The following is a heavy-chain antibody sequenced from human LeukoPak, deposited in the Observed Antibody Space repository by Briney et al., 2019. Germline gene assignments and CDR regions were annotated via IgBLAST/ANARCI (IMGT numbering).Heavy chain of an antibody. V-gene: IGHV4-4*07. CDR3: ARPPTATKWGPFDI. CDR2: IYTSGST. D-gene: IGHD4-17*01. CDR1: GGSISSYY. J-gene: IGHJ3*02. Sequence: SETLSLTCTVSGGSISSYYWSWIRQPAGKGLEWIGRIYTSGSTNYNPSLKSRVTMSVDTSKNQFSLKLTSVTAADTAVYYCARPPTATKWGPFDIWGQGTMVTVSS.